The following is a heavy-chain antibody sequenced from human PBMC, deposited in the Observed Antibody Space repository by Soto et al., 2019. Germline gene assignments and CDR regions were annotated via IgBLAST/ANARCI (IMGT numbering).Heavy chain of an antibody. D-gene: IGHD5-12*01. CDR3: AREGSGYNF. Sequence: SVKVSCKASGGSFSNFGISWVRHAPGQGLEWMGGIVPVFGRPNYAQRFRGRLTITADGSTSTGYMELISLRSDDTAVYYCAREGSGYNFWGQGTQVTVSS. CDR2: IVPVFGRP. CDR1: GGSFSNFG. V-gene: IGHV1-69*13. J-gene: IGHJ4*02.